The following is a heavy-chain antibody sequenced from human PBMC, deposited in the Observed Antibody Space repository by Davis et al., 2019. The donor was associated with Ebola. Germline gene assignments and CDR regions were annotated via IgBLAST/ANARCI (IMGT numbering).Heavy chain of an antibody. CDR2: MNPNSGNT. CDR3: AREMQQSGGGAHDY. D-gene: IGHD1-26*01. Sequence: AASVKVSCKASGYTFTSYDINWVRQATGQGLEWMGWMNPNSGNTGYAQKFQGRVTMTRNTYISTAYMELSSLRSEDTAVYYCAREMQQSGGGAHDYWGQGTLVIVS. CDR1: GYTFTSYD. J-gene: IGHJ4*02. V-gene: IGHV1-8*01.